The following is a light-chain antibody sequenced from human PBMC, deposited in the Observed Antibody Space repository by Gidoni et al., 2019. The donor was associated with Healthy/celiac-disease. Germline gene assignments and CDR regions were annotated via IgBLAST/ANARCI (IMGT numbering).Light chain of an antibody. CDR2: QDS. Sequence: SYELTQPPSVSVPPGQTASITCPGDKLGDKYACWYQQKPGQSPVLVIYQDSKRPSGIPERFSGSNSWNTATLTISGTQAMDEAVYYCQAWDSSTAVFGGGTKLPVL. J-gene: IGLJ2*01. CDR1: KLGDKY. CDR3: QAWDSSTAV. V-gene: IGLV3-1*01.